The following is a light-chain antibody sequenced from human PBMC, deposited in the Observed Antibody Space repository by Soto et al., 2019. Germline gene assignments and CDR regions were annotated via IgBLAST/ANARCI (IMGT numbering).Light chain of an antibody. J-gene: IGLJ2*01. CDR2: QDS. CDR3: QAWDSSTVV. Sequence: SYELTQPPSVSVSPGQTASITCSGDKLGDKYACWYQQKPGKSPVLVIYQDSKRPSGIPELFSGSNSENTATLTISGTQAMDEADYYCQAWDSSTVVFGGGTKLTVL. V-gene: IGLV3-1*01. CDR1: KLGDKY.